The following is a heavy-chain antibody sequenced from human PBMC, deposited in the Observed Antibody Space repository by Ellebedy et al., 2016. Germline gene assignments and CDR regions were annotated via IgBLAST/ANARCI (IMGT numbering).Heavy chain of an antibody. Sequence: GGSLRLSXAVSGFSLEDYAMYWIRQAPGKGLEWVAGIAWDSGTIAYADSVKGRFTISRDNANNALYLQMSSLRIEDTALYYCAKDIGDYDSSGYLSLDFWGPGTLVTVSS. D-gene: IGHD3-22*01. J-gene: IGHJ4*02. CDR3: AKDIGDYDSSGYLSLDF. V-gene: IGHV3-9*01. CDR2: IAWDSGTI. CDR1: GFSLEDYA.